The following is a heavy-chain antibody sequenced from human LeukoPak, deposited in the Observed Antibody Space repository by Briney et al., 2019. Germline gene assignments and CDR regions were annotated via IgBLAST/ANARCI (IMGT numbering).Heavy chain of an antibody. J-gene: IGHJ6*03. CDR1: GFTFTSYD. D-gene: IGHD3-16*01. CDR2: IRYDGSNK. V-gene: IGHV3-30*02. CDR3: ARDEDDYVWGSYTGYMDV. Sequence: GGSLRLSCAASGFTFTSYDMHWVRQAPGKGLEWVAFIRYDGSNKYYAGSVKGRFTISRDNSKNTLYLQMNSLRAEDTAVYYCARDEDDYVWGSYTGYMDVWGKGTTVTVSS.